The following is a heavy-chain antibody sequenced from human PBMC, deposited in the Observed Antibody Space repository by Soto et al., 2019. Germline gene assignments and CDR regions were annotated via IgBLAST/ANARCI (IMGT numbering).Heavy chain of an antibody. D-gene: IGHD6-19*01. CDR3: ARGRHRLAAYYFDY. CDR2: ISSSSSTI. V-gene: IGHV3-48*02. J-gene: IGHJ4*02. Sequence: EVQLVESGGGLVQPGGSLRLSCAASGFTFSSYSMNWVRQSTGKGLEWVPYISSSSSTIYYADSMKGRFTISRDSAKNSLYLQMNGLRDEDTAVYYCARGRHRLAAYYFDYWGQGTLVPVSS. CDR1: GFTFSSYS.